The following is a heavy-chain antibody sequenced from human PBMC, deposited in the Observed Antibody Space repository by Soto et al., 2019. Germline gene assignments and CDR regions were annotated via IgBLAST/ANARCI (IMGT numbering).Heavy chain of an antibody. CDR1: GYSFTSYG. J-gene: IGHJ4*02. CDR2: INVDNGYT. Sequence: QVQLVQSGAEEKKPGASVKVSCTVSGYSFTSYGIQWVRQAPGQRLEWMGWINVDNGYTKYSQKFQGRITFTRDTSASTAYMELSTLRSEDTAVYYCARRFHDTSGYSPFDYWGQGPLVSVSS. D-gene: IGHD3-22*01. V-gene: IGHV1-3*05. CDR3: ARRFHDTSGYSPFDY.